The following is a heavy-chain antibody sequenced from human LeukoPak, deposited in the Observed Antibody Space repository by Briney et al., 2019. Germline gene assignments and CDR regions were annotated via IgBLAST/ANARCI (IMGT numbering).Heavy chain of an antibody. CDR3: ARVRAGSSSPSVSDSFDI. CDR1: GGSFSGYY. D-gene: IGHD6-6*01. V-gene: IGHV4-34*01. Sequence: SETLSLTCAVYGGSFSGYYWNWIRQPPRKGLQWIGEINHSGSTNYNPSLKSRVTISLDTSKNQFSLKLSSVTAADTAVYYCARVRAGSSSPSVSDSFDIWGQGTMVTVSS. CDR2: INHSGST. J-gene: IGHJ3*02.